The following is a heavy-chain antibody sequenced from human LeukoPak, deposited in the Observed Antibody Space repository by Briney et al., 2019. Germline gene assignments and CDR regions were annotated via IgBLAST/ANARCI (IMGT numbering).Heavy chain of an antibody. D-gene: IGHD1-26*01. Sequence: GGSLRLSCAASGFTFSTYGMSWVRQAPGKGLEWVSGINWNGDSTGYADSVKGRFTISRDNAKNSLYLQMNSLRAEDTALYYCARLVGATIKGNYYFDYWGQGTLVTVSS. CDR1: GFTFSTYG. CDR3: ARLVGATIKGNYYFDY. V-gene: IGHV3-20*04. CDR2: INWNGDST. J-gene: IGHJ4*02.